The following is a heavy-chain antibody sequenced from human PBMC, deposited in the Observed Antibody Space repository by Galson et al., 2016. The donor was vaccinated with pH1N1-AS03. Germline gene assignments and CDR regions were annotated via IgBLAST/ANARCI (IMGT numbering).Heavy chain of an antibody. J-gene: IGHJ5*02. Sequence: PALVKPTQTLTLTCTFSGFSLSTSGMCVSWIRQPPGKALEWLALIDWDDDKYYSTSLKNRLTISKDTSKNQVVLTMTNMDPVDTAMYYCARYFYGYYSNWFDPWGQGTLVTVSS. V-gene: IGHV2-70*01. D-gene: IGHD4-17*01. CDR1: GFSLSTSGMC. CDR3: ARYFYGYYSNWFDP. CDR2: IDWDDDK.